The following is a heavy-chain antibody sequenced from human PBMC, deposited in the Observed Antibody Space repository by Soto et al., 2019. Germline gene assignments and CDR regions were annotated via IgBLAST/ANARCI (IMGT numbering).Heavy chain of an antibody. Sequence: PGGSLRLSCAASGFTFSTHGMHWVRQAPGKXPEWVAVISHDGSKKYYVESVEGRFSISRDNSKSIVHLQMNNVRTEDTAVYYCAKDKGPYYDFWSGQRWFDPWGQGILVTVSS. V-gene: IGHV3-30*18. CDR1: GFTFSTHG. D-gene: IGHD3-3*01. CDR2: ISHDGSKK. J-gene: IGHJ5*02. CDR3: AKDKGPYYDFWSGQRWFDP.